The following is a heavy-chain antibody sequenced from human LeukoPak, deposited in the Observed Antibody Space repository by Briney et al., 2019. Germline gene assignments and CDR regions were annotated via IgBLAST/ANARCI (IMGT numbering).Heavy chain of an antibody. D-gene: IGHD2-21*02. J-gene: IGHJ3*02. Sequence: RVASVKVSCKASGYTFTGYYMHWVRQAPGQGLEWMGWMNPNSGNTGYAQKFQGRVTMTRNTSISTAYMELSSLRSEDTAVYYCARDVKGDTHAFDIWGQGTMVTVSS. CDR3: ARDVKGDTHAFDI. CDR1: GYTFTGYY. V-gene: IGHV1-8*02. CDR2: MNPNSGNT.